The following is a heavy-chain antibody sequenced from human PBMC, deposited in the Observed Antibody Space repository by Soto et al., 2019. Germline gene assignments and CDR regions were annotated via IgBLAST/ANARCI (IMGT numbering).Heavy chain of an antibody. CDR1: GFSLTTSGVG. J-gene: IGHJ4*02. CDR2: IFWDDDE. CDR3: AFRRVGRDALGAYSFDN. V-gene: IGHV2-5*02. Sequence: QITWNVSGPKLEIPTQTLTMTSTFSGFSLTTSGVGVGWIRQPPGKTLEWLALIFWDDDERYNPSRKSRLTITKDTSKNQVVRTMTNMDPEDTATYDSAFRRVGRDALGAYSFDNWGQGTLVTVSS. D-gene: IGHD3-16*01.